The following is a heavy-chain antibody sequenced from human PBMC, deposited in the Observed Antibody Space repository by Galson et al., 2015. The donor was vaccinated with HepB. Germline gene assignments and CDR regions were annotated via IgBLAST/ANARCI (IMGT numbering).Heavy chain of an antibody. CDR1: GSTFTSYD. CDR2: MNPNSGNT. V-gene: IGHV1-8*01. CDR3: ARVRPGITVFGVVIGDYYMDV. D-gene: IGHD3-3*01. J-gene: IGHJ6*03. Sequence: SVKVSCKAPGSTFTSYDINWVRQATGQGLEWMGWMNPNSGNTGYAQKFQGRVTMTRNTSISTAYMELSSLRSEDTAVYYCARVRPGITVFGVVIGDYYMDVWGKGTTVTVSS.